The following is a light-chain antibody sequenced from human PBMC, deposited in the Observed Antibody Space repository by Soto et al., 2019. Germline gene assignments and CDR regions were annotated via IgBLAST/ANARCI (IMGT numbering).Light chain of an antibody. Sequence: DMQVTQSPSTLSASVGATVTITCRASQSISSWLAWYQQKSGKAPKLLIHDGSTLLSGVPSRFSGSGSGTEFTLTISGLQPEDSATYYCQHYSSYPPTFGGGTTVAIK. V-gene: IGKV1-5*01. J-gene: IGKJ3*01. CDR3: QHYSSYPPT. CDR2: DGS. CDR1: QSISSW.